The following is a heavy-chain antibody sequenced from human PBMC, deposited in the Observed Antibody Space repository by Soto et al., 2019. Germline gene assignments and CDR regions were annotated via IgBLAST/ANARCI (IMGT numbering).Heavy chain of an antibody. CDR2: ISYDGSNK. D-gene: IGHD2-15*01. CDR1: GFTFSSYA. CDR3: ARDPAGYCSGGSCYNYYYGMDV. V-gene: IGHV3-30-3*01. Sequence: QVQLVESGGGVVQPGRSLRLSCAASGFTFSSYAMHWVRQAPGKGLEWVAVISYDGSNKYYADSVKGRFTISRDNSKNTLYLQMNSLRAEDTAVYYCARDPAGYCSGGSCYNYYYGMDVWGQGTTVTVSS. J-gene: IGHJ6*02.